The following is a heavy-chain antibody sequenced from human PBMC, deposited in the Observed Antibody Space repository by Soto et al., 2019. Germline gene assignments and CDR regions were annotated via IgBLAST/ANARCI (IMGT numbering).Heavy chain of an antibody. V-gene: IGHV4-59*01. J-gene: IGHJ4*02. CDR2: IYYLGST. Sequence: SETLSLTCSVSGGSMSEYFWSCIRQSPGKGLEWIVYIYYLGSTDYNPSLKSRVTISVDTSKRQFSLRLTSVTAADTAVYYCARDGYDGSGSPYPAYWGQGTHVTVSS. D-gene: IGHD3-10*01. CDR1: GGSMSEYF. CDR3: ARDGYDGSGSPYPAY.